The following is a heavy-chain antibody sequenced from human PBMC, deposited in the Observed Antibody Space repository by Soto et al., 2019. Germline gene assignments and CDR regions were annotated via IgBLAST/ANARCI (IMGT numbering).Heavy chain of an antibody. Sequence: PSETLSLTCTVSGGSVSNYYWTWIRQPPGKGLEGSSYINYSGSTDHSPSLKSRVTISLDTSKNQFSLRLISVTAADTAVYYCARLAPRYRIRDYNYYSLDFWGQGTTVTVSS. CDR3: ARLAPRYRIRDYNYYSLDF. D-gene: IGHD3-16*02. V-gene: IGHV4-59*02. CDR1: GGSVSNYY. J-gene: IGHJ6*02. CDR2: INYSGST.